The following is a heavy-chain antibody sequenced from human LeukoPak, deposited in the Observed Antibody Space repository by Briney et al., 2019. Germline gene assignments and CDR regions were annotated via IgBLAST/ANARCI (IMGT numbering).Heavy chain of an antibody. V-gene: IGHV3-23*01. CDR3: SKEGRTLGFNP. CDR2: ISGSGGST. D-gene: IGHD2-2*01. J-gene: IGHJ5*02. CDR1: GFTFSSYA. Sequence: GGSLRLSCAASGFTFSSYAMSWVRQAPGKGLEWVSAISGSGGSTYYADSVKGRFTISRDNSKNTLYLQMNSLRAEGTAVYYWSKEGRTLGFNPWGQGTLVTVSS.